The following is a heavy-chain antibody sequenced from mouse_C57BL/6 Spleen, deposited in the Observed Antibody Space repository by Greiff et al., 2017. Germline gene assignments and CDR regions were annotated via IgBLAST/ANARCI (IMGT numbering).Heavy chain of an antibody. D-gene: IGHD3-2*02. J-gene: IGHJ2*01. V-gene: IGHV1-52*01. CDR3: ARGDSSGSDY. Sequence: QVQLKQPGAELVRPGSSVKLSCKASGYTFTSYWMHWVKQRPIQGLEWIGNIDPSDSETHYNQKFKDKATLTVDKSSSTAYMQLSSLTSEDSAVYYCARGDSSGSDYWGQGTTLTVSS. CDR2: IDPSDSET. CDR1: GYTFTSYW.